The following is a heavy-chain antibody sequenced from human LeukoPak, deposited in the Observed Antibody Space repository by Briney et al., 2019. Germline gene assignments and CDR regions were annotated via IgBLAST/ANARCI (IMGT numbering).Heavy chain of an antibody. D-gene: IGHD6-6*01. CDR3: ARDYSSSSRLLGDLYYMDV. CDR1: GFPFSSYS. V-gene: IGHV3-48*01. CDR2: ISSSRTT. Sequence: GGSLRLSCAASGFPFSSYSMNWVRQAPGEGLEWVSYISSSRTTSYADSVKGRFTISRDNAKNSLYLQMNSLRAEDTAVYYCARDYSSSSRLLGDLYYMDVWCKGTTVTVSS. J-gene: IGHJ6*03.